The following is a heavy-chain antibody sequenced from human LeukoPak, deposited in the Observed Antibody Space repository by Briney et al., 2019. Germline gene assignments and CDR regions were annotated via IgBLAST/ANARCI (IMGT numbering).Heavy chain of an antibody. CDR3: VRGDDYIFDY. Sequence: PSETLSLTCAVSGDPITSANWWSWVRQSPGKGLEWIGEISHSGATNHNPSLKSRATMSLDKSKNQLSLRVNSVTAADAAVYYCVRGDDYIFDYWGQGTLVTVSS. V-gene: IGHV4-4*02. J-gene: IGHJ4*02. CDR1: GDPITSANW. CDR2: ISHSGAT. D-gene: IGHD4-11*01.